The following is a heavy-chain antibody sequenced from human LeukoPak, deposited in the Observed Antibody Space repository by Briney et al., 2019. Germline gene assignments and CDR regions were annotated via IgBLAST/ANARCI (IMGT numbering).Heavy chain of an antibody. CDR1: GFTFSSFA. J-gene: IGHJ4*02. CDR2: ISSSSSYI. Sequence: GGSLRLSCAASGFTFSSFAMNWVRQAPGKGLEWVSSISSSSSYIYYADSVKGRFTISRDNAKNSLYLQMNSLRAEDTAVYYCASLWDSPEGYWGQGTLVTVSS. D-gene: IGHD1-26*01. CDR3: ASLWDSPEGY. V-gene: IGHV3-21*01.